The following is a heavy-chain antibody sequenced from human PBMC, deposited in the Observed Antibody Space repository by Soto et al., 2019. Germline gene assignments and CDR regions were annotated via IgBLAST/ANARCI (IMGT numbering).Heavy chain of an antibody. J-gene: IGHJ4*01. Sequence: SETLSLTCTVSGGSFSSSSYYWGWIRQPPGEGLEWVGSIYYTGSAYYNPSLKSRLTVSVDTSKSQFSLKLGSVTAADTAVYYCARLVSYDDYAFDCWGHGTLVTVSS. CDR3: ARLVSYDDYAFDC. CDR2: IYYTGSA. V-gene: IGHV4-39*01. D-gene: IGHD4-17*01. CDR1: GGSFSSSSYY.